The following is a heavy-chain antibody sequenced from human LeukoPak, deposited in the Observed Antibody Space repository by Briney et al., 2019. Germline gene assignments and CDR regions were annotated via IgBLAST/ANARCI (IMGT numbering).Heavy chain of an antibody. Sequence: PGGPLRLSCAASGFTFSSYAMHWVRQAPGKGLEWVAVISYDGSNKYYADSVKGRFTISRDNSKNTLYLQMDSLRAEDTAVYHCAKTGGSVPAAISGWFDPWGQGTLVTVSS. CDR3: AKTGGSVPAAISGWFDP. CDR2: ISYDGSNK. CDR1: GFTFSSYA. V-gene: IGHV3-30-3*02. D-gene: IGHD2-2*01. J-gene: IGHJ5*02.